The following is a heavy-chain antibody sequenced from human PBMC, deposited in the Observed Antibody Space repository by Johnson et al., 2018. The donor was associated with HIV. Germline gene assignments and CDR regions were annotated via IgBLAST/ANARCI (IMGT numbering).Heavy chain of an antibody. D-gene: IGHD1-26*01. CDR2: IRYDGSNK. J-gene: IGHJ3*02. V-gene: IGHV3-30*02. CDR3: AKDPVGATWAFDM. CDR1: GFTFSSYG. Sequence: QEQLVESGGGVVQPGGSLRLSCAASGFTFSSYGMHWVRQAPGKGLEWVAFIRYDGSNKYYADSVKGRFTISRDNSKNTLYLQMNSLRAEDTAVYYCAKDPVGATWAFDMWGQATMVTVSS.